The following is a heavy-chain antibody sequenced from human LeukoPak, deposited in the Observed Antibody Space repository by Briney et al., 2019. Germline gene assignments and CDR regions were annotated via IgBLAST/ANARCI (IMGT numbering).Heavy chain of an antibody. CDR1: RGSISKYF. V-gene: IGHV4-59*01. J-gene: IGHJ4*02. Sequence: SETLSLTCTVSRGSISKYFWNWIRQPPGKGLEWLGYISFSRNTNYNSSLKSRITISVDPSKNQFFLNLTSPTAADTAVYYCVREAAVGYYFDSWGQGTLVTVSS. CDR3: VREAAVGYYFDS. CDR2: ISFSRNT. D-gene: IGHD1-26*01.